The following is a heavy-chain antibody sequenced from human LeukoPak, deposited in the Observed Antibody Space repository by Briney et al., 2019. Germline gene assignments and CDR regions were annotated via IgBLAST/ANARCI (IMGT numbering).Heavy chain of an antibody. CDR2: INHRGSA. J-gene: IGHJ4*02. CDR1: GGSFSSYY. V-gene: IGHV4-34*01. CDR3: ARVTGYRIEDYFDY. D-gene: IGHD3-9*01. Sequence: SETLSLTCAVYGGSFSSYYLTWIRQPPGKGLEWIADINHRGSASYNPSLKSRATISVETSKNEFSLKLRSVTAADTAVYYCARVTGYRIEDYFDYWGQGTLVTVSS.